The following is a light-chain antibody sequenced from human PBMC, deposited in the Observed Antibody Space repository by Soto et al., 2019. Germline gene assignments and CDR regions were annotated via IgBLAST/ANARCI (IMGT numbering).Light chain of an antibody. CDR1: QSIRGY. V-gene: IGKV1-39*01. Sequence: DIQMTQSPSSLSASVGDRVTITCRASQSIRGYLNWYQQKQGKAPKLLIYAASNLHTGVPSRFTGCSSGTDFTLSISSLQPEDFAIYYCQQTFTIPVTFGGGTKVDIK. CDR2: AAS. J-gene: IGKJ4*01. CDR3: QQTFTIPVT.